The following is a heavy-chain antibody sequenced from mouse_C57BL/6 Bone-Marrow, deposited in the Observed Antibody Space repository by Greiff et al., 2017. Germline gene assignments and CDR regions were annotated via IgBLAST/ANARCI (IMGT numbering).Heavy chain of an antibody. D-gene: IGHD1-1*01. V-gene: IGHV1-80*01. CDR1: GYAFSSYW. CDR2: IYPGDGDT. CDR3: ASEIYYYGYFDY. J-gene: IGHJ2*01. Sequence: LQQSGAELVKPGASVKISCKASGYAFSSYWMNWVKQRPGKGLEWIGQIYPGDGDTNYNGKFKGKATLTADKSSSTAYMQLSSLTSEDSAVYFCASEIYYYGYFDYWGQGTTLTVSS.